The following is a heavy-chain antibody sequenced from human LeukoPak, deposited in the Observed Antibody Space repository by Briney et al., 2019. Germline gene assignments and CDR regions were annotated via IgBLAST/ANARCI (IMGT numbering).Heavy chain of an antibody. CDR2: INHSGST. Sequence: PSETLCLTCAVYGGSFSGYYWSWIRQPPGKGLEWIGEINHSGSTNYNPSLKSRVTISVDTSKNQFSLKLSSVTAADTAVYYCARVLRITIFGVVSPCGMDVWGQGTTVTVSS. J-gene: IGHJ6*02. V-gene: IGHV4-34*01. CDR3: ARVLRITIFGVVSPCGMDV. CDR1: GGSFSGYY. D-gene: IGHD3-3*01.